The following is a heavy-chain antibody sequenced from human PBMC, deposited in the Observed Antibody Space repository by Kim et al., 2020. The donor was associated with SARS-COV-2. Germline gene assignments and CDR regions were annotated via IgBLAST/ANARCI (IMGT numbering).Heavy chain of an antibody. CDR3: ARDAGKDDFWSGSNWFDP. D-gene: IGHD3-3*01. CDR1: GGSISSYY. CDR2: IYYSGST. Sequence: SETLSLTCTVSGGSISSYYWSWIRQPPGKGLEWIGYIYYSGSTNYNPSLKSRVTISVDTSKNQFSLKLSSVTAADTAVYYCARDAGKDDFWSGSNWFDPWGQGTLVTVSS. J-gene: IGHJ5*02. V-gene: IGHV4-59*13.